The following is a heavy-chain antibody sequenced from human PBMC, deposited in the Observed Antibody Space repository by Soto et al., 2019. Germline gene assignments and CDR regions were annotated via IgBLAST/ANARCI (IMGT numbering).Heavy chain of an antibody. CDR1: GFTFSSYD. Sequence: EVQLVESGGGLVQPGGSLRLSCAASGFTFSSYDMHWVRQATGKGLEWVSATGTAGDTYYPGSVKGRFTISRENAKNSLYLQMNSLRAGDTAVYYCARADCSGGSCYSSHYYYYMDVWGKGTTVTVSS. D-gene: IGHD2-15*01. V-gene: IGHV3-13*01. CDR3: ARADCSGGSCYSSHYYYYMDV. CDR2: TGTAGDT. J-gene: IGHJ6*03.